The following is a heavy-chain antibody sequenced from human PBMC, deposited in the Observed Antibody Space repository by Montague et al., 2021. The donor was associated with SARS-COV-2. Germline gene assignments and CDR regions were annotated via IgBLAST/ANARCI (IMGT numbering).Heavy chain of an antibody. CDR1: GFTFSSYA. V-gene: IGHV3-30-3*01. D-gene: IGHD1-26*01. CDR3: ARPRGGSYQTSFDY. J-gene: IGHJ4*02. Sequence: SLRLSCAASGFTFSSYAMHWVRQAPGKGLEWVAVISYDGSNKYYADSVKGRFTISRDNSKNTLYLQMNSLRAEATAVYYCARPRGGSYQTSFDYWGQGTLVTVSS. CDR2: ISYDGSNK.